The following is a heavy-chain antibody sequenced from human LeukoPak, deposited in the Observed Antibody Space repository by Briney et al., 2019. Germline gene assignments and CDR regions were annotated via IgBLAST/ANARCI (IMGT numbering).Heavy chain of an antibody. CDR1: GFTLSSYS. Sequence: PGGSLRLSCAASGFTLSSYSMNWVRQAPGKGLEWVSSISSSSSYIYYADSVKGRFTISRDNAKNSLYLQMNSLRAEDTAVYYCARDSGSSSWYPYYFDYWGQGTLVTVSS. J-gene: IGHJ4*02. V-gene: IGHV3-21*01. CDR2: ISSSSSYI. D-gene: IGHD6-13*01. CDR3: ARDSGSSSWYPYYFDY.